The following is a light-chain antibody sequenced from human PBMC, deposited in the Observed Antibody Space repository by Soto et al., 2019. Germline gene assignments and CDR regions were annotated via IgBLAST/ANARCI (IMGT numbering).Light chain of an antibody. V-gene: IGKV3-11*01. CDR2: DTS. CDR3: QQRHNWPIT. Sequence: EIVLTQSPATLSLSPGERATLSCRTSQTISGLLNWYQQRPGQAPRLLIYDTSNRATDIPAMFSGSGSGTDFILTISSLDPEDVVVYFCQQRHNWPITFGQGTRLDIK. CDR1: QTISGL. J-gene: IGKJ5*01.